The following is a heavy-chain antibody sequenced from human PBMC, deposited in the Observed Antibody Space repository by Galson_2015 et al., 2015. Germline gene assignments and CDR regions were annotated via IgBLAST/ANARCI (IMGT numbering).Heavy chain of an antibody. CDR2: ISGSGSTI. Sequence: SLRLSCAASGVTFGDYYMSWTRQAPGKGLEWVSYISGSGSTIYYVNSVKGPFTISRANSKNSLYLQMNSLRAEDTAVYYCARRGSGYDFWSGRPSDAFDIWGQGTMVTVSS. V-gene: IGHV3-11*01. CDR1: GVTFGDYY. D-gene: IGHD3-3*01. CDR3: ARRGSGYDFWSGRPSDAFDI. J-gene: IGHJ3*02.